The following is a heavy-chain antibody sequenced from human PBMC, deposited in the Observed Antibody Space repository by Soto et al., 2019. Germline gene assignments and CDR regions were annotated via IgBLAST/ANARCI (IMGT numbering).Heavy chain of an antibody. CDR1: GFTFSSYS. CDR3: ARVIDYYDSSGYYRDY. D-gene: IGHD3-22*01. J-gene: IGHJ4*02. CDR2: ISSSSSYI. V-gene: IGHV3-21*01. Sequence: EVQLVESGGGLVKPGGSLRLSCAASGFTFSSYSMNWVRQAPGKGLEWVSSISSSSSYIYYADSVKGRFTISRDNAKNSLYLQMNSLRAEDTAVYYCARVIDYYDSSGYYRDYWGQGTLVTVSS.